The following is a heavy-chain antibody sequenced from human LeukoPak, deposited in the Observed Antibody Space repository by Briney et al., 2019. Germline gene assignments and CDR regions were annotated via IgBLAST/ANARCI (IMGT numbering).Heavy chain of an antibody. CDR3: ASDLGSSYSSSWYAAYGMDV. V-gene: IGHV1-2*02. D-gene: IGHD6-13*01. J-gene: IGHJ6*02. CDR1: GYTFTGYY. CDR2: INPNSGGT. Sequence: VASVKVSCNASGYTFTGYYMHWVRQAPGQGLAWMGWINPNSGGTNYAQKFQGRVTMTRDTSISTAYMELSRLRSDDTAVYYCASDLGSSYSSSWYAAYGMDVWGQGTTVTVSS.